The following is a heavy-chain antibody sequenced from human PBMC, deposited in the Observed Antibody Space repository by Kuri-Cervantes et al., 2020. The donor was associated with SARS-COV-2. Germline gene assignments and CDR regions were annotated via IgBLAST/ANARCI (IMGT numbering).Heavy chain of an antibody. J-gene: IGHJ5*02. CDR3: ARDNWFDP. CDR1: GFTFSSYA. V-gene: IGHV3-23*01. Sequence: ETLSLTCAASGFTFSSYAMSWVRQAPGKGLEWVSAISGSGGSTYYADSVKGRFTISRDNSKNTLYLQMNSLRVEDTAVYYCARDNWFDPWGQGTLVTVSS. CDR2: ISGSGGST.